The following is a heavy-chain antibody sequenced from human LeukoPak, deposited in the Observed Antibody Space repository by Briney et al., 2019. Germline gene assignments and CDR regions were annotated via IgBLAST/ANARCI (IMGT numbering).Heavy chain of an antibody. CDR1: GGSISSGGYY. Sequence: PSETLSLTCTVSGGSISSGGYYWSWIRQHPGKGLEWIGYIYYSGSTYYNPSLKSRVTISVDTSKNQFSLKLGSVTAADTAVYYCARALFYYYYMDVWGKGTTVTVSS. CDR3: ARALFYYYYMDV. J-gene: IGHJ6*03. CDR2: IYYSGST. V-gene: IGHV4-31*03.